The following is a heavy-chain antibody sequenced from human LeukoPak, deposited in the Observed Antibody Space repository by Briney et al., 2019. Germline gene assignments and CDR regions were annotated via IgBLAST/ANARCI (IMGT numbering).Heavy chain of an antibody. CDR3: ARAIWFGEFNWFDP. CDR2: MKPNSGNT. Sequence: ASVKVSCKASGYTFTSYDINWVRQATGQGREWMGWMKPNSGNTGYAQKFQGRVTITRNTSISTAYMELSSLRSEDTAVYYCARAIWFGEFNWFDPWGQGTLVTVSS. J-gene: IGHJ5*02. CDR1: GYTFTSYD. V-gene: IGHV1-8*03. D-gene: IGHD3-10*01.